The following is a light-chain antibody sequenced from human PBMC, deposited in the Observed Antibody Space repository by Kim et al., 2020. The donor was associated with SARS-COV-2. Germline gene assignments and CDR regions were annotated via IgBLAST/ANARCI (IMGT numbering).Light chain of an antibody. Sequence: VSPRQTPIIASSGDKIGDKYACWYQQRPGQSPVLVIYHDTKRPSGIPERFSGSNSGNTATLTISGTQAMDEADYYCQAWDSRTVVFGGGTQLTVL. J-gene: IGLJ2*01. CDR3: QAWDSRTVV. CDR1: KIGDKY. CDR2: HDT. V-gene: IGLV3-1*01.